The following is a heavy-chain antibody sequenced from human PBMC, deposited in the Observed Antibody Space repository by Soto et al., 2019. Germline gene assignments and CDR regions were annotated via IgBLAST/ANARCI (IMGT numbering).Heavy chain of an antibody. D-gene: IGHD6-6*01. CDR3: AKGKEYSSSSGGFDY. CDR1: GFTFSSYW. V-gene: IGHV3-7*03. CDR2: IKQDGSEK. Sequence: GGSLRLSCAASGFTFSSYWMSWVRQAPGKGLEWMANIKQDGSEKYYVDSVKGRFTISRDNAKNSLYLQMNSLRAEDTALYYCAKGKEYSSSSGGFDYWGQGTLVTVSS. J-gene: IGHJ4*02.